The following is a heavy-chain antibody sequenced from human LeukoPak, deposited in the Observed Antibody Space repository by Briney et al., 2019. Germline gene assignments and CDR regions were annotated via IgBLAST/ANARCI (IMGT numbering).Heavy chain of an antibody. D-gene: IGHD5-18*01. CDR2: IYYSGST. J-gene: IGHJ4*02. Sequence: SETLSLTCTVSGGSIGSSSYYWGWIRQPPGKGLEWIGSIYYSGSTYYNPSLKSRVTISVDTSKNQFSLKLSSVTAADTAVYYCARREYSSTDLYYFDYWGQGTLVTVSS. V-gene: IGHV4-39*01. CDR3: ARREYSSTDLYYFDY. CDR1: GGSIGSSSYY.